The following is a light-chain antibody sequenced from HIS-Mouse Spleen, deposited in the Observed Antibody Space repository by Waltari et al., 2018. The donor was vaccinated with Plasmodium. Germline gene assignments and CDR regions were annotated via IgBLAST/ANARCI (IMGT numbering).Light chain of an antibody. CDR2: GAS. CDR3: QQYGSSRVT. V-gene: IGKV3-20*01. J-gene: IGKJ3*01. Sequence: EIVLTQSPGTLSLSPGERASQSVSSSYLAWYQQKPGQAPRLLIYGASSRATGIPDRFSSSASGTDFTLTISRLEPEDFAEYCCQQYGSSRVTFGPGTKVDIK. CDR1: QSVSSSY.